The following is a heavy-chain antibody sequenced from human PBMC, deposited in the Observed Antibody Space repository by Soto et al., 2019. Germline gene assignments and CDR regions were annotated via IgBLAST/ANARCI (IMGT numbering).Heavy chain of an antibody. CDR2: INPNSGGT. V-gene: IGHV1-2*04. Sequence: ASVKVSCKASGYTFTGYYMHWVRQAPGQGLEWMGWINPNSGGTNYAQKFQGWVTMTRDTSISTAYMELSRLRSDDTAVYYCARDSSGYPPWYYFDYWGQGTLVTVSS. D-gene: IGHD6-19*01. CDR1: GYTFTGYY. J-gene: IGHJ4*02. CDR3: ARDSSGYPPWYYFDY.